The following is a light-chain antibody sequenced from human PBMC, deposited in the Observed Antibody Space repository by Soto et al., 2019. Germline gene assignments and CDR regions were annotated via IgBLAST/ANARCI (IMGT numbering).Light chain of an antibody. V-gene: IGKV1-39*01. CDR1: QNINNY. Sequence: DIQMTQSPSSLSASVRDRVTITCRASQNINNYVNWYQQKPGEAPKLLIYAASLLQSGVPTRFSGSGSGTDFTLTISSLQPEEFGAYYCQQGFSTPYAFGQGTKLEI. J-gene: IGKJ2*01. CDR2: AAS. CDR3: QQGFSTPYA.